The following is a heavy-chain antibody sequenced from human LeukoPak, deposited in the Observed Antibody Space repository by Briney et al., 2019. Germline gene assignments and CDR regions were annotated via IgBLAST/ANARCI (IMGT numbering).Heavy chain of an antibody. J-gene: IGHJ4*02. CDR2: ITSDGGTT. Sequence: GGSLRLSCAASGFTLSGYVMHWVRPAPGRGPESVSAITSDGGTTYYASSVKGRFTISRDNSKNTLYLQMGSLRTEDMAVYYCARENGGGSDYWGQGTLVTVSS. D-gene: IGHD5-24*01. CDR1: GFTLSGYV. CDR3: ARENGGGSDY. V-gene: IGHV3-64*01.